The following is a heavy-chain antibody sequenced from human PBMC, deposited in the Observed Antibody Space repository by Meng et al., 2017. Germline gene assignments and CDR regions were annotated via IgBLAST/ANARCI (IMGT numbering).Heavy chain of an antibody. CDR3: AKGSRSSGWND. CDR2: ISTDGTIT. Sequence: VQLVESVGDLVQPGGSLSLSFSVSGLTFSTYAMYWVRQAPGKGLEWVSAISTDGTITYNADSVKGRFTISRDNSKSTLYLQMNSLRADDTAVYYCAKGSRSSGWNDWGQGTLVTVSS. CDR1: GLTFSTYA. V-gene: IGHV3-23*04. J-gene: IGHJ4*02. D-gene: IGHD6-19*01.